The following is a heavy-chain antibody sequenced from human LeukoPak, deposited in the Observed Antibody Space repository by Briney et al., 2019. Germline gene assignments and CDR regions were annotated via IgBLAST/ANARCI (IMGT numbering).Heavy chain of an antibody. J-gene: IGHJ4*02. CDR3: STVRTY. CDR2: IKSKTDGGTT. D-gene: IGHD4-17*01. CDR1: GFTFSNTW. Sequence: GGSLRLSCAASGFTFSNTWMNWVRQAPGKGLEWVVRIKSKTDGGTTDYAAPVKGRFTISRDDSKNTLYLQMNSLKTEDTAVYYCSTVRTYWGQGTLVTVSS. V-gene: IGHV3-15*01.